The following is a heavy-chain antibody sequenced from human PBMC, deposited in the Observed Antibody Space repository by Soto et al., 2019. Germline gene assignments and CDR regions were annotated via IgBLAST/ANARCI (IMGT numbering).Heavy chain of an antibody. CDR3: AKGRGSYEVTFGMDV. V-gene: IGHV3-9*01. CDR1: GCTFDDFA. CDR2: VDWNSGST. D-gene: IGHD2-21*02. Sequence: EVQLVESGGGLVQPGRSLRLSCAASGCTFDDFAMHWVRQAPGTGLEWVSGVDWNSGSTAYADSVKGRFTISRDNARNCLYLQMNSLRAEYTALYYCAKGRGSYEVTFGMDVWGQGTTVTVS. J-gene: IGHJ6*02.